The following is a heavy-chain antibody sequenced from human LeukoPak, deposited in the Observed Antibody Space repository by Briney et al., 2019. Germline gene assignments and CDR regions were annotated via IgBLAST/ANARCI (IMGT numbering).Heavy chain of an antibody. J-gene: IGHJ4*02. D-gene: IGHD1-26*01. CDR1: GFTFSSYW. CDR2: IKQDGSEK. Sequence: GGSLRLSCAASGFTFSSYWMSWVRQAPGKGLEWVANIKQDGSEKYYVDSVKGRFTISRDISKNTLYLQMNNLSSEDTAVYYCAKVDSGSYQIDYWGQGTLVTVSS. CDR3: AKVDSGSYQIDY. V-gene: IGHV3-7*01.